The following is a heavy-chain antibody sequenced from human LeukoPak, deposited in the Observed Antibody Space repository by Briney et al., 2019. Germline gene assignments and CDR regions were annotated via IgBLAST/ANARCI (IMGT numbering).Heavy chain of an antibody. V-gene: IGHV4-59*08. J-gene: IGHJ4*02. Sequence: SETLSLTCTVSGGSISSYCWSWIRQPPGKGLEWIGYIYYSGSTNYNPSLKSRVTISIDTSKNQFYLKLSSLTAADTAVYYCARRDDSSGYHKIFDYWGSGTLVTVSS. CDR1: GGSISSYC. D-gene: IGHD3-22*01. CDR3: ARRDDSSGYHKIFDY. CDR2: IYYSGST.